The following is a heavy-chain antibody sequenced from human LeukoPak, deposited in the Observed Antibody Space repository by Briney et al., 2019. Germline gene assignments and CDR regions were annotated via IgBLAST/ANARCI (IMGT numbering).Heavy chain of an antibody. CDR1: GYSFTTFY. D-gene: IGHD5-18*01. CDR3: ARGFSYACDY. CDR2: IDPNGGST. J-gene: IGHJ4*02. V-gene: IGHV1-46*01. Sequence: ASVKVSCKASGYSFTTFYIYWVRQAPGQGLVWMGRIDPNGGSTSYAQKFQGRLTMTRDTSTSTVYMELSSLRSDDTAIYYCARGFSYACDYWGQGTLVTVSS.